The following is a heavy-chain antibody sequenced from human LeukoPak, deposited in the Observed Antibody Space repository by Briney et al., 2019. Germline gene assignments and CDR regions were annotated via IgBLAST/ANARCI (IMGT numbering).Heavy chain of an antibody. CDR1: GYTFTSYG. V-gene: IGHV1-18*01. Sequence: GASVKVSCKASGYTFTSYGISWVRQAPGQGLEWMGWISAYNGNTNYAQKLQGRVTMTTDTSTSTAYMELRSLRSEDTAVYYCARGYHDYYDSSGYCDYWGQGTLVTVSS. CDR3: ARGYHDYYDSSGYCDY. D-gene: IGHD3-22*01. CDR2: ISAYNGNT. J-gene: IGHJ4*02.